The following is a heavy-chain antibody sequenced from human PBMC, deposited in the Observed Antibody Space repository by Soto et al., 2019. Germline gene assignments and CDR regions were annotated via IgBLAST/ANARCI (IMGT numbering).Heavy chain of an antibody. Sequence: EVQLVESGGGLVKPGGSLRLSCAASGFTFSSYSMNWVRQAPGKGLEWVSSISSSSSYIYYADSVKGRFTISRDNAKNSLYLQMNSLRAEDTAVYYCASYGSGVGYYYYGRDVWGQGTTVTVSS. CDR1: GFTFSSYS. J-gene: IGHJ6*02. D-gene: IGHD3-10*01. V-gene: IGHV3-21*01. CDR3: ASYGSGVGYYYYGRDV. CDR2: ISSSSSYI.